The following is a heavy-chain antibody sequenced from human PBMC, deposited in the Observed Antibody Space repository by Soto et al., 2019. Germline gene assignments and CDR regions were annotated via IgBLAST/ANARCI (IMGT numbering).Heavy chain of an antibody. CDR2: ISAYNGNT. D-gene: IGHD3-9*01. V-gene: IGHV1-18*01. CDR1: GYTFTSYG. J-gene: IGHJ5*02. CDR3: ARVRVLRYFDWLNHSWFDP. Sequence: ASVKVSCKASGYTFTSYGISWVRQAPGQGLEWMGWISAYNGNTNYAQKLQGRVTMTTDTSTSTAYMELRSLRSDDTAVYYCARVRVLRYFDWLNHSWFDPWGQGTLVTVSS.